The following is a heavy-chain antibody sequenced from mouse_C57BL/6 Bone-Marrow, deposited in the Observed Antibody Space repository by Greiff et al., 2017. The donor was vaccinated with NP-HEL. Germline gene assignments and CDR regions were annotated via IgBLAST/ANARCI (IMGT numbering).Heavy chain of an antibody. CDR1: GYTFTSYW. CDR3: ARSSGTTVHDY. D-gene: IGHD1-1*01. J-gene: IGHJ2*01. CDR2: IHPNSGST. V-gene: IGHV1-64*01. Sequence: QVQLKQPGAELVKPGASVKLSCKASGYTFTSYWMHWVKQRPGQGLEWIGMIHPNSGSTNYNEKFKSKATLTVDKSSSTAYMQLSSLTSEDSAVYYCARSSGTTVHDYWGQGTTLTVSS.